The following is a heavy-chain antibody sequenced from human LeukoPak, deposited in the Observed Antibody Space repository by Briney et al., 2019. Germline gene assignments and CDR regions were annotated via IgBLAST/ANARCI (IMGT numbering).Heavy chain of an antibody. CDR1: GYTFTSYA. Sequence: ASVKVSCKASGYTFTSYAMHWVRQAPEQRLEWMGWINAGNGNTKYSQKFQGRVTITRDTSASTAYMELSSLRSEDTAVYYCARGGRRYYGSGSYSRGYYYYYGMDVWGKGTTVTVSS. CDR3: ARGGRRYYGSGSYSRGYYYYYGMDV. CDR2: INAGNGNT. J-gene: IGHJ6*04. D-gene: IGHD3-10*01. V-gene: IGHV1-3*01.